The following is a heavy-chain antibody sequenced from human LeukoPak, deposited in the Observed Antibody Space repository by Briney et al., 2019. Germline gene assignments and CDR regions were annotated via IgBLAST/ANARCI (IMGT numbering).Heavy chain of an antibody. V-gene: IGHV1-46*01. CDR3: ARAYVTSTSCYSGWP. J-gene: IGHJ5*02. CDR2: INPSGGST. Sequence: ASVKVSCKASRYIFTSYSMHWVRQAPGQGREWMGIINPSGGSTSYAQKFQGRVTMTRDMSTSTVYMELSSRRSEDTAVYYCARAYVTSTSCYSGWPWGQGTLVTVSS. CDR1: RYIFTSYS. D-gene: IGHD2-2*01.